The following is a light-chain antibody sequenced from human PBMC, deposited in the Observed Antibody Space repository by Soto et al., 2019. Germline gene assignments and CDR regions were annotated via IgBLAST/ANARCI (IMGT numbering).Light chain of an antibody. CDR3: QSYDSSLSGAYV. CDR2: GNS. J-gene: IGLJ1*01. CDR1: SGSIANNY. V-gene: IGLV1-40*01. Sequence: LTQPHSVSESPGKTLSISCTRSSGSIANNYVQWYQQLPGTAPKLLIYGNSNRPSGVPDRFSGSKSGTSASLAITGLQAEDEADYYCQSYDSSLSGAYVFGTGTKVTVL.